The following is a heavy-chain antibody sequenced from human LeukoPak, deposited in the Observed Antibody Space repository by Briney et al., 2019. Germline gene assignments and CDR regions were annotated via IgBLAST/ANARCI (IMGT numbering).Heavy chain of an antibody. J-gene: IGHJ4*02. CDR1: GFTFSTYV. D-gene: IGHD6-13*01. CDR2: ISDSGGST. CDR3: AKQTAYSGSWPD. V-gene: IGHV3-23*01. Sequence: PGGSLRLSCAASGFTFSTYVMSWVRQAPGKGLEWVSAISDSGGSTYYADSVKGRFTISRDNSKNTLYLQMNSLRAEDTAVYYCAKQTAYSGSWPDWGQGTLVTVSS.